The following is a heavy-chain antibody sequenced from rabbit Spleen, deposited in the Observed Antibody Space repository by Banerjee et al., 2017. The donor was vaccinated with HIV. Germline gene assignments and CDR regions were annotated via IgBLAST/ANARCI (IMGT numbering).Heavy chain of an antibody. CDR1: GLDFSSSYW. V-gene: IGHV1S45*01. D-gene: IGHD7-1*01. CDR3: ARFYAGYGDFGYAAM. J-gene: IGHJ4*01. Sequence: QEQLVEYGGDLVQPEGSLTLTCKASGLDFSSSYWICWVRQAPGKGLEWIACIHGGSVNNIYYATWAKGRFTISKTSSTTVTLQMTSLTAADTATYFCARFYAGYGDFGYAAMWGPGTLVTVS. CDR2: IHGGSVNNI.